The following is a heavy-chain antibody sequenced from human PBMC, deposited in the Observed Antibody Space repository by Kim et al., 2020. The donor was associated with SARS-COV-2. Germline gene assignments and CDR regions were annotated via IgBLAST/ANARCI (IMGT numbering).Heavy chain of an antibody. D-gene: IGHD2-15*01. CDR1: GGSISSYY. J-gene: IGHJ4*02. CDR2: IYYSGST. V-gene: IGHV4-59*01. Sequence: SETLSLTCTVSGGSISSYYWSWIRQPPGKGLEWIGYIYYSGSTNYNPSLKSRVTISVDTSKNQFSLKLSSVTAADTAVYYCARAISPYSSLDYWGQGTLVTVSS. CDR3: ARAISPYSSLDY.